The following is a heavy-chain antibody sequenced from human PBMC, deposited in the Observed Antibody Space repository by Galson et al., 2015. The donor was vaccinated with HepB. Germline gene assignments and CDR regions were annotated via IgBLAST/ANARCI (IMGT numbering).Heavy chain of an antibody. J-gene: IGHJ4*02. CDR3: ARGRGTSGYHYDY. CDR1: GFTFSDYR. CDR2: IYSDGSTT. Sequence: LRLSCAASGFTFSDYRMHWVRQAPGKGLMWVSHIYSDGSTTNYADSVKGRFTISRDNTKGTLYLQMNSLRADDTAVYYCARGRGTSGYHYDYWGQGSLVTVSS. D-gene: IGHD3-22*01. V-gene: IGHV3-74*01.